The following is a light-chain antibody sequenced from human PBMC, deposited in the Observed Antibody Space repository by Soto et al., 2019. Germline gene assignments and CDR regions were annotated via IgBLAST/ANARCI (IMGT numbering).Light chain of an antibody. CDR2: EVS. CDR3: SLYTSSSTYV. Sequence: QSVLTQPASVSGSPGQSIARSCTGTSSDVGGYNYVSWYQQHPGKAPKLMIYEVSNRPSGVSNRFSGSKSGNTASLTISGLQAEDEADYYCSLYTSSSTYVFGTGTKVTVX. J-gene: IGLJ1*01. V-gene: IGLV2-14*01. CDR1: SSDVGGYNY.